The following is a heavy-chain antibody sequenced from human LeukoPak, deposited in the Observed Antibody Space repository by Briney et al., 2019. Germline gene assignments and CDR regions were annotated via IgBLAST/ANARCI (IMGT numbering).Heavy chain of an antibody. J-gene: IGHJ4*02. Sequence: GESLNISRKGSGYSFTNYWLGLVRQMPGKGLGWVGIIYPGDSDTRYSPSFQGQVTISADKSISTAYLQWSSLKASDTAMYYCARAEYSGSYYVDYWGQGTLVTVSS. V-gene: IGHV5-51*01. D-gene: IGHD1-26*01. CDR1: GYSFTNYW. CDR3: ARAEYSGSYYVDY. CDR2: IYPGDSDT.